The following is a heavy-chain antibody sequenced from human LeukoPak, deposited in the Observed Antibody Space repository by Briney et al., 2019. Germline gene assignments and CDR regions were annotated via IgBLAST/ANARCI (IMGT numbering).Heavy chain of an antibody. CDR2: ISSSSSYI. CDR3: ARGDYSSGWLFDY. D-gene: IGHD6-19*01. V-gene: IGHV3-21*01. Sequence: PGGSLRLSCAASGFTFSSYSMNWLRQAPGKGLEWASSISSSSSYIYYADSVKGRFTISRDNAKNSLYLQMNSLRAEDTAVYYCARGDYSSGWLFDYWGQGTLVTVSS. J-gene: IGHJ4*02. CDR1: GFTFSSYS.